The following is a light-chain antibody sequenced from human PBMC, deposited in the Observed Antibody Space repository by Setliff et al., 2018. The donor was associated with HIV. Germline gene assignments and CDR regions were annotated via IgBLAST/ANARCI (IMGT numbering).Light chain of an antibody. V-gene: IGLV1-40*01. CDR3: QSYASSLSAVYV. CDR2: ANS. CDR1: SSNIGAGYD. Sequence: QAVLTQPTSVSGAPGQRVTISCTGSSSNIGAGYDVHWYQQLPGTAPKLLIYANSNRPSGVPDRFSGSKSGTSASLAITGLQAEDEADYYCQSYASSLSAVYVFGTGTKGTVL. J-gene: IGLJ1*01.